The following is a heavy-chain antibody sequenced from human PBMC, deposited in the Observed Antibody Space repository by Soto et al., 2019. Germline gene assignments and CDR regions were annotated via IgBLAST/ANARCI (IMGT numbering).Heavy chain of an antibody. V-gene: IGHV4-59*01. J-gene: IGHJ5*02. CDR3: ARGYWFDP. CDR2: ISRSGSP. CDR1: GGSIFTDD. Sequence: SETLSLTCTVSGGSIFTDDWTWIRQPPGKGLEWIGYISRSGSPSYAPSLKGRVTFSTDTSKNQVSLKLTYVTVADTAVYYCARGYWFDPWGPGTLVTVS.